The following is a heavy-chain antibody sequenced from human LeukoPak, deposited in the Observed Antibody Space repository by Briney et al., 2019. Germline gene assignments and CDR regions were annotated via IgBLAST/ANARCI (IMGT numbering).Heavy chain of an antibody. CDR2: IIPIFGTA. D-gene: IGHD1-26*01. V-gene: IGHV1-69*05. J-gene: IGHJ4*02. Sequence: SVKVSCKASGGTFSSYAISWVRQAPGQGLEWMGGIIPIFGTANYAQKLQGRVTMTTDTSTSTAYMELRSLRSDDTAVYYCARAYSGSPIDYWGQGTLVTASS. CDR1: GGTFSSYA. CDR3: ARAYSGSPIDY.